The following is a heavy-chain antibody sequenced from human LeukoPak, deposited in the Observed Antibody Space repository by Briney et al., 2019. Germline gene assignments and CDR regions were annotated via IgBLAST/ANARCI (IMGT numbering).Heavy chain of an antibody. CDR3: TIDLMSGFSSGWHFGY. V-gene: IGHV3-23*01. Sequence: GGSLRLSCAASGLTFKNFAMSWVRQAPGKGLEWLAVTSGDEDSTHYADSVRGHFVISTDNSKNTLFLHMNSLRAEDTAVYCCTIDLMSGFSSGWHFGYWGQGTLVTVSS. CDR1: GLTFKNFA. CDR2: TSGDEDST. J-gene: IGHJ4*02. D-gene: IGHD6-19*01.